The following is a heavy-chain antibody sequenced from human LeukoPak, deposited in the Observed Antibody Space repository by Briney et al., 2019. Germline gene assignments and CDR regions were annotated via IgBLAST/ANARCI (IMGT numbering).Heavy chain of an antibody. D-gene: IGHD3-3*01. CDR1: GFTFSSYG. V-gene: IGHV3-66*01. CDR2: IYSGGST. CDR3: ARGSSITIFGVVSGNYGMDV. J-gene: IGHJ6*02. Sequence: GGSLRLSCAASGFTFSSYGMHWVRQAPGKGLEWVSVIYSGGSTYYADSVKGRFTISRDNSKNTLYLQMNSLRAEDTAVYYCARGSSITIFGVVSGNYGMDVWGQGTTVTVSS.